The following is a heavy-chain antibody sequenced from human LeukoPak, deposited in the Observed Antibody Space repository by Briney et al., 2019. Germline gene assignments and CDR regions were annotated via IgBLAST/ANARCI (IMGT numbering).Heavy chain of an antibody. CDR1: GFTFSSYG. V-gene: IGHV3-33*06. Sequence: GRSLRLSCAASGFTFSSYGMHWVRQAPGKGLEWVAVIWYDGSNKYYADSVKGRFTISRDNTKNTLYLQMNSLRAEDTAVYYCAKDLTMIVVVIDAFDIWGQGTMVTVSS. CDR3: AKDLTMIVVVIDAFDI. J-gene: IGHJ3*02. CDR2: IWYDGSNK. D-gene: IGHD3-22*01.